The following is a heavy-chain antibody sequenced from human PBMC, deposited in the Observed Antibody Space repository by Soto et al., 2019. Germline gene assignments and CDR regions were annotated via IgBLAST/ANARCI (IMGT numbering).Heavy chain of an antibody. D-gene: IGHD1-7*01. CDR2: ISSDGTT. Sequence: EVQLEETGGGLIQPGGSLRLSCAASGFTVSSNYMSWVRQAPGEGLEWVSLISSDGTTYYADSVKGRFTISRDNSRNTLYLQMNSLRAEDTAVYYCARVPLSGTAPPWAYGMDVWGQGTTVTVSS. J-gene: IGHJ6*02. CDR3: ARVPLSGTAPPWAYGMDV. V-gene: IGHV3-53*02. CDR1: GFTVSSNY.